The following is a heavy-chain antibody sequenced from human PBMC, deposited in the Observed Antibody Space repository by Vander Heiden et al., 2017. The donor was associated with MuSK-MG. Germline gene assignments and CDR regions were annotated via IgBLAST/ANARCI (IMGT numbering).Heavy chain of an antibody. Sequence: QVQLVESGGGVVQPGRSLRLSCAASGFTFRTFAMHWVRQAPGKGLEWVAAVSYDGSKLNYADSVKGRFTISRDNSKNTLYLQMNSLRAADTAVYYCARDRDTSTWSLAEYFQHWGQGTLVTVSS. CDR1: GFTFRTFA. J-gene: IGHJ1*01. CDR3: ARDRDTSTWSLAEYFQH. V-gene: IGHV3-30-3*01. D-gene: IGHD6-13*01. CDR2: VSYDGSKL.